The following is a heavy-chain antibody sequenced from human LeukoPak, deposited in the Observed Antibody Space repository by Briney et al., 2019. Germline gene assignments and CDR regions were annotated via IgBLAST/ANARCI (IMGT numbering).Heavy chain of an antibody. V-gene: IGHV1-69*04. J-gene: IGHJ4*02. CDR1: VGTFSSYA. CDR2: IIPILGIA. CDR3: ARSLIAVAGADSDY. D-gene: IGHD6-19*01. Sequence: EASVKLSCKASVGTFSSYAISWVRQAPGQGLEWMGRIIPILGIANYAQKFQGRVTITADKSTSTAYMELSSLRSEDTAVYYCARSLIAVAGADSDYWGQGTLVTVSS.